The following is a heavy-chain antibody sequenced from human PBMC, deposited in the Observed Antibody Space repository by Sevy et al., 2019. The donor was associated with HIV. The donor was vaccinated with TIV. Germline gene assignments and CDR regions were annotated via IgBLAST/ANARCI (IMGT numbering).Heavy chain of an antibody. CDR1: GFTFNSYW. V-gene: IGHV3-7*01. CDR3: AREGSPYDTYYYYYGMDV. D-gene: IGHD5-12*01. Sequence: GGSLRLSCASSGFTFNSYWMSWVRQAPGKGLEWVANIKQDGSEKYYVDSVKGRFTISRDNSQNSLFLQMNTLRAEDTTVYYCAREGSPYDTYYYYYGMDVWGQGTTVTVSS. J-gene: IGHJ6*02. CDR2: IKQDGSEK.